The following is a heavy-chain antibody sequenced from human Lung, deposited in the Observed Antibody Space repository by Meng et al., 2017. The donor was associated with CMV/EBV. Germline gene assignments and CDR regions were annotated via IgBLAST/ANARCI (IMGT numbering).Heavy chain of an antibody. Sequence: VQLREPGPALVKPSATPSLTCAVSGYSITNHNWWAWVRQPPGKGLEWIGEIPHRGSSAYNPSLKSRVSMSIDKSKNQFSLKLTSVTAADTAVYHCLRRSGGSVWGQGTLVTVSS. CDR3: LRRSGGSV. V-gene: IGHV4-4*02. CDR2: IPHRGSS. CDR1: GYSITNHNW. D-gene: IGHD3-10*01. J-gene: IGHJ1*01.